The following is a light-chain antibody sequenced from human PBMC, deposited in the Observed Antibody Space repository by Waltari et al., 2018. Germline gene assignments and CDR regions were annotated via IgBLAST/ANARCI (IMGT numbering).Light chain of an antibody. CDR2: GAS. Sequence: EIVLTQSPGTLSLSPGERATLSCRASQSVSSSYLAWYQQKPGQAPRLLIYGASSRATGIPDRFSGSGSGTDFTLTISRLEPEDFAVYXCQQYGSSRFTFGXGXKVDIK. J-gene: IGKJ3*01. V-gene: IGKV3-20*01. CDR1: QSVSSSY. CDR3: QQYGSSRFT.